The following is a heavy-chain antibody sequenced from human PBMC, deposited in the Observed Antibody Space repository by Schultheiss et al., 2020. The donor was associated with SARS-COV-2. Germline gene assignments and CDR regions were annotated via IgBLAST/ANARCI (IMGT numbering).Heavy chain of an antibody. D-gene: IGHD6-13*01. CDR1: GFTFSSYS. J-gene: IGHJ6*02. CDR3: ARAPGYSSSWWSMDV. CDR2: ISSSSSYI. V-gene: IGHV3-21*01. Sequence: GGSLRLSCAASGFTFSSYSMNWVRQAPGKGLEWVSSISSSSSYIYYADSVKGRFTISRDNAKNSLYLQMNSLRAEDTAVYYCARAPGYSSSWWSMDVWGQGTTVTVSS.